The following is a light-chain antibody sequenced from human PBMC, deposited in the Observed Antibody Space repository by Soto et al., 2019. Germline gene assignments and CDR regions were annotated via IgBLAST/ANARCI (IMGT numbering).Light chain of an antibody. CDR3: CSSVGSPNWV. Sequence: QSVLTQPASVSGSPGQSIAISCTGTSSDVGGYDRVSWYQQHPDKAPTLMIYEVNTRPSGVSSRFSGSKSGNTASLTISGLQAEDEADYYCCSSVGSPNWVFGGGTKLTVL. CDR2: EVN. V-gene: IGLV2-23*02. J-gene: IGLJ3*02. CDR1: SSDVGGYDR.